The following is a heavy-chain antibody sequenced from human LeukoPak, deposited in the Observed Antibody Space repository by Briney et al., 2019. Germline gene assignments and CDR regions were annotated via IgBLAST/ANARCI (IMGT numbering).Heavy chain of an antibody. CDR3: ARDHPYYDFWSGRPDY. Sequence: GRSLRLSCAASGFTFSSYAMHWVRQAPGKGLEWVAVISYDGSNKYYADSVKGRFTISRDNSKNTLYLQMNSLRAEDTAVYYCARDHPYYDFWSGRPDYWGQGTLVTVPS. J-gene: IGHJ4*02. D-gene: IGHD3-3*01. V-gene: IGHV3-30-3*01. CDR1: GFTFSSYA. CDR2: ISYDGSNK.